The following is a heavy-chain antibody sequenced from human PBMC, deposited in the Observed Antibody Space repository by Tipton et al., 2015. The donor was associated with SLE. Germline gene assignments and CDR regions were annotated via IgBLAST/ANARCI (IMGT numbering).Heavy chain of an antibody. CDR1: GGSITSYY. CDR3: ARHSYYYDSSGYKGGMFDP. CDR2: LSSSCNT. D-gene: IGHD3-22*01. V-gene: IGHV4-59*08. Sequence: TLSLTCTVSGGSITSYYCSWIRQPPGKGLEWIVSLSSSCNTLYNLSLQSRLTTSVDTSKNHFSLKLSSVTAADTAVYYCARHSYYYDSSGYKGGMFDPWGQGTLVTVSS. J-gene: IGHJ5*02.